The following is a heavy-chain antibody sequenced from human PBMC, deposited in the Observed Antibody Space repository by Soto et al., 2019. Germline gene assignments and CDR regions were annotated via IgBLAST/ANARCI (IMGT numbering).Heavy chain of an antibody. V-gene: IGHV4-61*01. CDR3: ARGAEDYYDSSGYSYGMDV. J-gene: IGHJ6*02. CDR1: GGSVSSASYY. Sequence: CETLSLTCTVSGGSVSSASYYWSWIRQPPGKGLEWIGYIYYSGSTNYNPSLKSRVTISVDTSKNQFSLKLSSVTAADTAVYYCARGAEDYYDSSGYSYGMDVWGQGTTVTVSS. D-gene: IGHD3-22*01. CDR2: IYYSGST.